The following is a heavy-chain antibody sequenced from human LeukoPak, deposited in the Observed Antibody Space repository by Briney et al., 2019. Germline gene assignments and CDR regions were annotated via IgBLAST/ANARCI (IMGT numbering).Heavy chain of an antibody. J-gene: IGHJ4*02. CDR3: ARGIRWFGEPYFDY. CDR1: GGSISSSSYY. V-gene: IGHV4-39*01. Sequence: SEILSLTCTVSGGSISSSSYYWGWIRQPPGKGLEWIGSIYYSGSTYYNPSLKSRVTISVDTSKNQFSLKLSSVTAADTAVYYCARGIRWFGEPYFDYWGQGTLVTVSS. D-gene: IGHD3-10*01. CDR2: IYYSGST.